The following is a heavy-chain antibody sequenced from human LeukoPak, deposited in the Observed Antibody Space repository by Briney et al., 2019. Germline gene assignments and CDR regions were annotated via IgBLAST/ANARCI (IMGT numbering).Heavy chain of an antibody. Sequence: SETLSLTCTVSGGSISSYYWSWIRQPPGKGLEWIGYIYYSGNTNYNPSLKSRLTISVDTSKNQFSLKLSSVTAADTAVYYCARGNRYYFDYWGQGTLVTVSS. V-gene: IGHV4-59*01. CDR3: ARGNRYYFDY. J-gene: IGHJ4*02. CDR1: GGSISSYY. CDR2: IYYSGNT.